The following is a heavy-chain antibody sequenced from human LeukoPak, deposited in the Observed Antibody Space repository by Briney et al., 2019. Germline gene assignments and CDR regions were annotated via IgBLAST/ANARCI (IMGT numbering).Heavy chain of an antibody. V-gene: IGHV4-4*07. J-gene: IGHJ4*02. CDR2: IYTGGST. Sequence: SETLSLTCTVSGGSISSYYWSWLRQPAGKGLEWIGRIYTGGSTNYNPSLKSRVTMSVDTSKNQFSLRLSSVTAAVTAVYYCARDGIPKGGYGLDYWGQGTLVTVSS. D-gene: IGHD5-18*01. CDR1: GGSISSYY. CDR3: ARDGIPKGGYGLDY.